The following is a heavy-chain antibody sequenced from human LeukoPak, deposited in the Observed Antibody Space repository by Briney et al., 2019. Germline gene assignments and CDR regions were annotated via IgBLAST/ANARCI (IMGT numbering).Heavy chain of an antibody. CDR2: MYHSGST. D-gene: IGHD1-1*01. J-gene: IGHJ3*02. CDR3: ARVSGSGTALDAFDI. CDR1: GYSISSGHY. Sequence: PSETLSLTCAVSGYSISSGHYWGWIQQPPGKGLEWIGSMYHSGSTYFNPSLKSRVTISVDTSKNQFSLTLSSVTAADTAVYFCARVSGSGTALDAFDIWGQGTMVIVSS. V-gene: IGHV4-38-2*01.